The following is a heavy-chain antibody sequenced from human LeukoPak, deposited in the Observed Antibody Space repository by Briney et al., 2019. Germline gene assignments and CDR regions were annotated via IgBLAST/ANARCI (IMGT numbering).Heavy chain of an antibody. V-gene: IGHV4-4*02. CDR1: SGSISSSYW. CDR2: IYRSGST. D-gene: IGHD3-10*01. Sequence: SGTLSLTCAVSSGSISSSYWWNWVRQPPGKGLEWIGEIYRSGSTNYNPSLKSRVTMSPDKSKNQFSLKLNSVTAADTAVYYCAKSNGYGLVDIWGQGTMVTVSS. J-gene: IGHJ3*02. CDR3: AKSNGYGLVDI.